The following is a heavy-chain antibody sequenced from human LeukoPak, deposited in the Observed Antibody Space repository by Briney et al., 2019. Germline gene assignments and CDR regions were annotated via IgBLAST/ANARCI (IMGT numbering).Heavy chain of an antibody. J-gene: IGHJ4*02. D-gene: IGHD1-26*01. Sequence: PSETLSLTCAVYGGSFSGYYWSWIRQPPGKGLEWIGEINHSGSTNYYPSLKSRVTISVDTSKNQFSLKLSSVTAADTAVYYCARGATFDYWGQGTLVTVSS. V-gene: IGHV4-34*01. CDR1: GGSFSGYY. CDR3: ARGATFDY. CDR2: INHSGST.